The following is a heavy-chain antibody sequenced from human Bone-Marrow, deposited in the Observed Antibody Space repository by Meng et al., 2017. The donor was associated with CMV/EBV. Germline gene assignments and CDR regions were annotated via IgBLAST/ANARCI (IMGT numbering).Heavy chain of an antibody. J-gene: IGHJ2*01. CDR2: INQGGST. D-gene: IGHD7-27*01. CDR3: ARVGNMGNWHLDL. CDR1: GGSFSGYS. V-gene: IGHV4-34*01. Sequence: CAAYGGSFSGYSWTWIRQPPGKGLEWIGEINQGGSTTYIPSLKSRVTMSVDTSRNQFSLRLTSVTAADTAVYYCARVGNMGNWHLDLWGRGTLVTVSS.